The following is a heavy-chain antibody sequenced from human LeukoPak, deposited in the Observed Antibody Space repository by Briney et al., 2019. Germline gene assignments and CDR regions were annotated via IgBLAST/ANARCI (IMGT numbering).Heavy chain of an antibody. CDR3: TTSSNRVYHYYYYMDV. CDR2: IKSKTDGGTT. D-gene: IGHD1-14*01. V-gene: IGHV3-15*01. CDR1: GFTFSNAW. J-gene: IGHJ6*03. Sequence: GGSLRLSCAASGFTFSNAWMSWVRQAPGKGLEWVGRIKSKTDGGTTDYAAPVKGRFTISSDDSKNTLYLQMNSLKTEDTAVYYCTTSSNRVYHYYYYMDVWGKGTTVTISS.